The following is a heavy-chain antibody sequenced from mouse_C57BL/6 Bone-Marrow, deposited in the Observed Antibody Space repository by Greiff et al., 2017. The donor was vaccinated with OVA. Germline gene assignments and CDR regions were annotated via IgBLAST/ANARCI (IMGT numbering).Heavy chain of an antibody. CDR3: SRAGYSRYSNYFSWFAY. V-gene: IGHV14-2*01. CDR1: GFNIKDYY. D-gene: IGHD2-5*01. J-gene: IGHJ3*01. Sequence: VQLKQSGAELVKPGASVKLSCTASGFNIKDYYMHWVKQRTEQGLEWIGRIDPEDGETKYAPKFQGKATITADTSSNTAYLQLSSLTSEDTAVYYCSRAGYSRYSNYFSWFAYWGQGTLVTVSA. CDR2: IDPEDGET.